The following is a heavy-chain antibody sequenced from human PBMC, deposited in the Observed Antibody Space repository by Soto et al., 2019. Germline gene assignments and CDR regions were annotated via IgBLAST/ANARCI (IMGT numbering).Heavy chain of an antibody. Sequence: SETLSLTCTVSGGSTSSYYWSWIRQPAGKGLEWIGRIYTSGSTNYNPTLNSPVTMSVDTSKNQFSLKVRSVTAADTAVYYCAREGSSSGWYSDAFDIWGQGTMVTVSS. J-gene: IGHJ3*02. V-gene: IGHV4-4*07. D-gene: IGHD6-19*01. CDR3: AREGSSSGWYSDAFDI. CDR2: IYTSGST. CDR1: GGSTSSYY.